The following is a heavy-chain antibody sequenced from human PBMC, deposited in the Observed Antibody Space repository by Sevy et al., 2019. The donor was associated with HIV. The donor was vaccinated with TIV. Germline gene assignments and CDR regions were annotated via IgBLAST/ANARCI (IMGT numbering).Heavy chain of an antibody. J-gene: IGHJ5*02. CDR1: GFTFSSYW. V-gene: IGHV3-7*03. CDR2: IKQDGSDK. Sequence: GGSLRLSCAASGFTFSSYWMSWVRQAPGKALEWVASIKQDGSDKYYVDSVKGRFTISRDNAKNSLYLQMNSLRVEDTAVYYCASPGTKGFDPWGQGTLVTVSS. CDR3: ASPGTKGFDP. D-gene: IGHD2-8*01.